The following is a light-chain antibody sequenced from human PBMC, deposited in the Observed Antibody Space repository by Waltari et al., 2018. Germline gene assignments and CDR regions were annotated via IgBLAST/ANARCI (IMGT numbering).Light chain of an antibody. CDR3: QQCSTWPTT. CDR2: DAS. V-gene: IGKV3-11*01. Sequence: EIVVTQSPATLSLSPGEGATLSCRTSESVSSNLAWFQQKDGQPPRLVIFDASSRAADTPARFSGGGSGTDYTLTISSLEPEDFATYYCQQCSTWPTTFGQGTRLEI. J-gene: IGKJ5*01. CDR1: ESVSSN.